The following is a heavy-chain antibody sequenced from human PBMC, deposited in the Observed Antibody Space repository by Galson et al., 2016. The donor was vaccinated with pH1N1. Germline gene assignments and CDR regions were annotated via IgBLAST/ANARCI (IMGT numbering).Heavy chain of an antibody. D-gene: IGHD3-22*01. J-gene: IGHJ2*01. CDR2: IIPIFNTA. CDR3: AREDYYDTDLSDWYFDL. CDR1: GGTFGSYG. Sequence: SVKVSCKASGGTFGSYGINWVRQAPGQGLEWMGGIIPIFNTAKYAQNFQGGVTITADESTTTTYMELSSLRSEDTAVYYCAREDYYDTDLSDWYFDLWGRGTLVTVSS. V-gene: IGHV1-69*13.